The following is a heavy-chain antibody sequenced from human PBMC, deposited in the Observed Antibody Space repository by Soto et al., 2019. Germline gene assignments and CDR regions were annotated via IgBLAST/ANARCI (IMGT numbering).Heavy chain of an antibody. CDR3: AKKVNSGSGSQFFDY. CDR2: ISAYNGNT. D-gene: IGHD3-10*01. V-gene: IGHV1-18*04. Sequence: GASVKVSCKASGYTVTSYGISWVRQAPGQGLEWMGWISAYNGNTNYAQKLQGRVTMTTDTSTSTAYMELRSLRSDDTAIYYCAKKVNSGSGSQFFDYWGQGTLVTVSS. CDR1: GYTVTSYG. J-gene: IGHJ4*02.